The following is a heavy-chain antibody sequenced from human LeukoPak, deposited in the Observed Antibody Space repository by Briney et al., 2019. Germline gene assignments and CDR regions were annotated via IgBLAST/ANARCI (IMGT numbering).Heavy chain of an antibody. D-gene: IGHD6-19*01. CDR3: ARVGGVRQADSSGWYDFDY. J-gene: IGHJ4*02. V-gene: IGHV3-33*01. CDR2: IWYDGSNK. Sequence: GALRLSCAASGFTFSSYGMHWVRQAPGKGLEWVAVIWYDGSNKYYADSVKGRFTISRDNSKNTLYLQMNSLRAEDTAVYYCARVGGVRQADSSGWYDFDYWGQGTLVTVSS. CDR1: GFTFSSYG.